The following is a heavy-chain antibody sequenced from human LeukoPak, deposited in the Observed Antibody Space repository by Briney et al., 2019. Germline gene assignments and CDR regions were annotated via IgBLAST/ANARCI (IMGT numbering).Heavy chain of an antibody. Sequence: GGSLRLSCAASGFTFSSYSMNWVRQAPGKGLEWVSSISSSSSYIYYADSVKGRFTISRDNAKNSLYLQMNSLRAEDTAVYYCARAPKFRPVGVPKGPFDPWGQGTLVTVSS. V-gene: IGHV3-21*04. CDR3: ARAPKFRPVGVPKGPFDP. CDR2: ISSSSSYI. J-gene: IGHJ5*02. D-gene: IGHD1-26*01. CDR1: GFTFSSYS.